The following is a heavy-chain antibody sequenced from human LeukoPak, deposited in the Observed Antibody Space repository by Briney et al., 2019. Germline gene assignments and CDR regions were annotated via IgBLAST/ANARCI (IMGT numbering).Heavy chain of an antibody. V-gene: IGHV3-7*03. CDR3: ASSKDFYFDY. CDR2: IKQDGSEK. J-gene: IGHJ4*02. Sequence: GGSLRLSCAASGLTFNSYWMSWVRQAPGKGLEWVANIKQDGSEKYYVDSVKGRFTISRDNAKKSLYLQINSLRAEDTAVYYCASSKDFYFDYWGQGTLVTVSS. CDR1: GLTFNSYW.